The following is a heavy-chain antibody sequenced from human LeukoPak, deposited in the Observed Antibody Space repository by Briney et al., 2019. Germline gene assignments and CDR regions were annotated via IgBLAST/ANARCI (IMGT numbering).Heavy chain of an antibody. CDR2: IYPGDSDT. Sequence: GESLKISCKGSGYSFTSYWIGWVRQMPGKGLEWMGIIYPGDSDTRYSPSFQGQVTISADKSISTAYLQWSSLKASDTAMYYRARQVHLYSNYRRNYYYYMDVWGKGTTVTVSS. CDR1: GYSFTSYW. J-gene: IGHJ6*03. CDR3: ARQVHLYSNYRRNYYYYMDV. D-gene: IGHD4-11*01. V-gene: IGHV5-51*01.